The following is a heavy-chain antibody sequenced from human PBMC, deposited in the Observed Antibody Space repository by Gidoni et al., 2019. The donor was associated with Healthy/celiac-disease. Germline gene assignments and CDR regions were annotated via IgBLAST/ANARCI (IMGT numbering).Heavy chain of an antibody. CDR1: GGSISSGSYY. J-gene: IGHJ6*02. V-gene: IGHV4-61*02. CDR2: IYTSGST. D-gene: IGHD3-3*01. CDR3: ARGQTYYDFWSGYYPRWYYYGMDV. Sequence: QVQLQESGPGLVKPSQTLSLTFTVSGGSISSGSYYWSWIRQPAGKGLEWIGRIYTSGSTNYNPSLKRRVTISVDTSKKQFSLKLSSVTAADTDVYYCARGQTYYDFWSGYYPRWYYYGMDVWGQGTTVTVSS.